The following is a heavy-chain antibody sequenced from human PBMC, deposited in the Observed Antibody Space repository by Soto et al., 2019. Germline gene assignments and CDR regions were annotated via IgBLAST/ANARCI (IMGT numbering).Heavy chain of an antibody. CDR3: ARDSGYSSTWYPDY. D-gene: IGHD2-2*01. V-gene: IGHV1-2*02. J-gene: IGHJ4*02. CDR2: INANSGGT. CDR1: GYTFTGYY. Sequence: QVQLVQSGAEVKKPGASVKVSCKASGYTFTGYYMHWVRQAPGQGLEWMGWINANSGGTNFAQKFQGRVTMTRDTSINIAYMEVSRLRSDDTAIYYCARDSGYSSTWYPDYWGQGSLVTVSS.